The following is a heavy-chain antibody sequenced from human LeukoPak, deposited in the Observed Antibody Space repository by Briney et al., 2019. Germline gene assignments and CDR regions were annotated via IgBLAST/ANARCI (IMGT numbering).Heavy chain of an antibody. CDR2: INHSGST. Sequence: SETLSLTCAVYGGSFSGYYWSWIRQPPGKGLEWIGEINHSGSTNYNPSLKSRVTISVDTSKDQFSLKLSAETAADMAVYYCARGCSGYGSGSGWGQGALVTVSS. D-gene: IGHD3-10*01. CDR1: GGSFSGYY. CDR3: ARGCSGYGSGSG. J-gene: IGHJ4*02. V-gene: IGHV4-34*01.